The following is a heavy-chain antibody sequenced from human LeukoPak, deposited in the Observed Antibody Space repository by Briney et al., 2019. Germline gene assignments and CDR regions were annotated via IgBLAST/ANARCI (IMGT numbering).Heavy chain of an antibody. J-gene: IGHJ4*02. CDR3: ARVDYGSGSRRGEPDY. Sequence: SETLSFTCTVSGGSISSYYWSWIRQPPGKGLEWIGYIYCSGSTNYNPSLKSRVTISVDTSKNQFSLKLSSVTAADTAVYYCARVDYGSGSRRGEPDYWGQGTLVTVSS. V-gene: IGHV4-59*01. CDR2: IYCSGST. D-gene: IGHD3-10*01. CDR1: GGSISSYY.